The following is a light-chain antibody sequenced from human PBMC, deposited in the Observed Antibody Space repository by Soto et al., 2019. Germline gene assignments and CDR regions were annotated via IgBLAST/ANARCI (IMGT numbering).Light chain of an antibody. J-gene: IGKJ2*01. Sequence: EIVMTRSPATLSVSPGERATLSCRASQSVGSNLAWFQQKPGQAPRLLIYGASTRATGIPARFSGSGSGTEFTLTITSLQSEDFAVYYCQQYNNWPPYTFRQGTKLEIK. CDR1: QSVGSN. V-gene: IGKV3-15*01. CDR2: GAS. CDR3: QQYNNWPPYT.